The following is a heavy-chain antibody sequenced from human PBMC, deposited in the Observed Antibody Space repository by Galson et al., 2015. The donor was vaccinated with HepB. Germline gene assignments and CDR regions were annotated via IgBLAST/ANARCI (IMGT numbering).Heavy chain of an antibody. Sequence: SLRLSCAASGFTFSSYAMSWVRQAPGKGLEWVSAISGSGGSTYYADSVKGRFTISRDNSKNTLYLQMNSLRAEDTAVYYCAKDVRKRGYYGSGSAYWGQGTLVTVSS. V-gene: IGHV3-23*01. CDR1: GFTFSSYA. CDR3: AKDVRKRGYYGSGSAY. J-gene: IGHJ4*02. CDR2: ISGSGGST. D-gene: IGHD3-10*01.